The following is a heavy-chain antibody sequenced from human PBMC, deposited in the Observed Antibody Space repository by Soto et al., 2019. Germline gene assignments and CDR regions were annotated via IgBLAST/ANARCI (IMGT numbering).Heavy chain of an antibody. CDR3: ARELPWQQLVRGYYYYGMDV. J-gene: IGHJ6*02. D-gene: IGHD6-13*01. CDR1: GFTFSSYS. V-gene: IGHV3-48*01. Sequence: PGGSLRLSCAASGFTFSSYSMNWVRQAPGKGLEWVSYISSSSSTIYYADSVKGRFTISRDDAKNSLYLQMNSLRAEDTAVYYCARELPWQQLVRGYYYYGMDVWGQGTTVTVSS. CDR2: ISSSSSTI.